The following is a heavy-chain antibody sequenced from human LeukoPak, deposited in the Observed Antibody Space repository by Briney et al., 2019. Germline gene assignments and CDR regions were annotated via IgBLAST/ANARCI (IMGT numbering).Heavy chain of an antibody. CDR2: INLSGGST. D-gene: IGHD2-2*03. V-gene: IGHV1-46*01. Sequence: ASVKVSCKASGYTFTSYYMHWVRQAPGQGLEWMGIINLSGGSTSYAQKFQGRVTMTRDTSISTAYMELSRLRSDDTAVYYCASLDIVVVPAAIAGTNWFDPWGQGTLVTVSS. J-gene: IGHJ5*02. CDR3: ASLDIVVVPAAIAGTNWFDP. CDR1: GYTFTSYY.